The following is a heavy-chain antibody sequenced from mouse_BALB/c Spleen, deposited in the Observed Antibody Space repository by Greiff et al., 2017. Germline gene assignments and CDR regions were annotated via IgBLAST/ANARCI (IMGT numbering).Heavy chain of an antibody. CDR1: GFTFSDYY. Sequence: EVNVVESGGGLVKPGGSLKLSCAASGFTFSDYYMYWVRQTPEKRLEWVATISDGGSYTYYPDSVKGRFTISRDNAKNNLYLQMSSLKSEDTAMYYCAKSGGEVYDGYRRAMDYWGQGTSVTVSS. D-gene: IGHD2-3*01. V-gene: IGHV5-4*02. CDR3: AKSGGEVYDGYRRAMDY. J-gene: IGHJ4*01. CDR2: ISDGGSYT.